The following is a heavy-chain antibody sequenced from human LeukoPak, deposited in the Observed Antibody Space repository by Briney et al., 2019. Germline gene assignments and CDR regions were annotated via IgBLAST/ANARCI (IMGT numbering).Heavy chain of an antibody. Sequence: SVKVSCKASGFTFPSSGVQWVRQARGQRLEWLGWIVVGSGNTNYAQKFQERVTITMDMSTSTAYMELSSLRSEDTVVYYCARVGQYDFWRGPALGLVGMDVWGQRATVTVSS. CDR1: GFTFPSSG. D-gene: IGHD3-3*01. CDR2: IVVGSGNT. CDR3: ARVGQYDFWRGPALGLVGMDV. J-gene: IGHJ6*01. V-gene: IGHV1-58*01.